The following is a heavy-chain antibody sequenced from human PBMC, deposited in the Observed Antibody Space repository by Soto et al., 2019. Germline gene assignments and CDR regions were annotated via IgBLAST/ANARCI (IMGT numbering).Heavy chain of an antibody. J-gene: IGHJ4*02. CDR3: ARAPGYCTGGACSNLGYFDY. D-gene: IGHD2-8*02. Sequence: EVQLVESGGGLFQPGGPLRLSFAAPGFTLGIFAMNWSRQAPGKGRDWVSGISWNTGTIDYADSVKGRFTISRDNAERSLYLQMNNLRAEDTAVYYCARAPGYCTGGACSNLGYFDYWGLGTLVTVSS. V-gene: IGHV3-9*01. CDR1: GFTLGIFA. CDR2: ISWNTGTI.